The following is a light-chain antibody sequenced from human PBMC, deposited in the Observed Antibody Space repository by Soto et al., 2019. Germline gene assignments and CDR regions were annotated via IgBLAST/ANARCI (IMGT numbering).Light chain of an antibody. CDR1: QTISGW. CDR2: DAS. J-gene: IGKJ1*01. CDR3: QQYKSYPWT. V-gene: IGKV1-5*01. Sequence: DIQMTQSPSTLSASVGDGVTITCPASQTISGWLAWYQQRPGKAPKLLISDASSLRSGVPSRFSGSGSGTEFTLTISSLQPDDFGSYYCQQYKSYPWTFGHGTKVEV.